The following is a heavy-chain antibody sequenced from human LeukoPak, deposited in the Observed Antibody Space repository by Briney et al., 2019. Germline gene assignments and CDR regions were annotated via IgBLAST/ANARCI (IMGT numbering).Heavy chain of an antibody. D-gene: IGHD1-26*01. CDR1: GFTFSGYA. CDR3: AKIHVGYYFDY. J-gene: IGHJ4*02. V-gene: IGHV3-23*01. CDR2: IAGSGAGT. Sequence: PGGSLRPSCAASGFTFSGYAMSWVRQAPGKGLEWVSAIAGSGAGTYYSDSVKGRFTISRDNSKNTLYLQMNSLRAEDTAVYYCAKIHVGYYFDYWGQGTLVTVSS.